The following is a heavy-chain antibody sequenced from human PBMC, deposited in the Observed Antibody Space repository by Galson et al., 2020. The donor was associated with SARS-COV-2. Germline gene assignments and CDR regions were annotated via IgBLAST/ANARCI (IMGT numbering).Heavy chain of an antibody. CDR1: GYTFTSYD. D-gene: IGHD3-3*01. CDR3: ASRVNYDFWSGYYQLIGGYYYYGMDV. CDR2: MNHNSGNT. Sequence: ASVKVSCKASGYTFTSYDIHWVRQATGQGLEWMGWMNHNSGNTGYAQKFQGRVTMTRNTSISTAYMELSSLRSEDTAVYYCASRVNYDFWSGYYQLIGGYYYYGMDVWGQGTTVTVSS. V-gene: IGHV1-8*01. J-gene: IGHJ6*02.